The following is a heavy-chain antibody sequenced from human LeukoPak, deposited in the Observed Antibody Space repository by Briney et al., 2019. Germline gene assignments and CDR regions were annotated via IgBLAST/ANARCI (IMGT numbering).Heavy chain of an antibody. J-gene: IGHJ4*02. V-gene: IGHV3-43*01. CDR3: ARDKRATY. CDR1: GFTFDDYT. CDR2: ISWDGGST. Sequence: GGSLKLSCAASGFTFDDYTMHWVRQAPGKGLEWVSLISWDGGSTYYADSVKGRFTVSRDNAENSLYLQTNSLRAEDTAVYYCARDKRATYWGQGTLVTVSS.